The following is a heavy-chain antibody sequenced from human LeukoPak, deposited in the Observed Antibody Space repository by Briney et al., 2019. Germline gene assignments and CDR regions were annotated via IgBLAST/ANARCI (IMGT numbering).Heavy chain of an antibody. Sequence: GGSLRLSCAASGFTFSSYGMHWVRQAPGKGLEWVAVISYDGSNKYYADSVKGRFTISRDNSKNTLYLQMNSLRAEDTAVYYCAKDQSAAAHQYWGQGTLVTVSS. D-gene: IGHD6-13*01. CDR3: AKDQSAAAHQY. CDR2: ISYDGSNK. V-gene: IGHV3-30*18. CDR1: GFTFSSYG. J-gene: IGHJ4*02.